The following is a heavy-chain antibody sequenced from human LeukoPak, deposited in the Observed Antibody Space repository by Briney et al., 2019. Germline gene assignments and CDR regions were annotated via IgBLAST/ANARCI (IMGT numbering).Heavy chain of an antibody. CDR3: ARWHCSSTSCFNYFDY. V-gene: IGHV5-51*01. CDR2: IYPGDSDT. J-gene: IGHJ4*02. D-gene: IGHD2-2*01. Sequence: GESLKISCKGSGYSFTNYWIGWLRQMPRKSLEWMGIIYPGDSDTRYSPSFQGQVTISADKSISTAYLQWSSLKASDTAMYYCARWHCSSTSCFNYFDYWGQGTLVTVSS. CDR1: GYSFTNYW.